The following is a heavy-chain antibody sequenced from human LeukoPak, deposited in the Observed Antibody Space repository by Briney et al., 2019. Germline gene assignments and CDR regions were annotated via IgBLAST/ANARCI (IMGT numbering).Heavy chain of an antibody. Sequence: ASVKVSCKVSGYTLTELSMHWVRQAPGKGLEWMGGFDPEDGETTYAQKFQGRVTMTEDTSTDTAYMELSSLRSEDTAVYYCATVVPASGGFFDYWGQGTLVTVSS. J-gene: IGHJ4*02. D-gene: IGHD2-2*01. V-gene: IGHV1-24*01. CDR3: ATVVPASGGFFDY. CDR2: FDPEDGET. CDR1: GYTLTELS.